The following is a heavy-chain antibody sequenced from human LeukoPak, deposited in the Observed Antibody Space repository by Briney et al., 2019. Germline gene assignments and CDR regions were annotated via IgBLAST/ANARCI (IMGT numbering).Heavy chain of an antibody. D-gene: IGHD4-23*01. V-gene: IGHV3-23*01. CDR3: AKSCLEGYGGKVRRDAFDI. CDR2: ISGSGGST. Sequence: PGGSLRLSCAASGFTFSSYAMSWVRQAPGKGLEWVSAISGSGGSTYYADSVKGRFTISRDNSKNTLYLQMNSLRAEDTAVYYCAKSCLEGYGGKVRRDAFDIWGQGTMVTVSS. CDR1: GFTFSSYA. J-gene: IGHJ3*02.